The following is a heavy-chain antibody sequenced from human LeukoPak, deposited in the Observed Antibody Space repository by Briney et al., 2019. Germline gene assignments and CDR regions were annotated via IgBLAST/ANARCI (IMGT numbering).Heavy chain of an antibody. J-gene: IGHJ6*02. CDR3: ARGCSSTSCYGMDV. V-gene: IGHV3-7*01. Sequence: GGSLRLSCAASGFTFSSYWMSWVRQAPGKGLEWVANIKQDGSEKYYVDSVKGRFTISRDNAKNSPYLQMNSLRAEDTAVYYCARGCSSTSCYGMDVWGQGTTVTVSS. D-gene: IGHD2-2*01. CDR2: IKQDGSEK. CDR1: GFTFSSYW.